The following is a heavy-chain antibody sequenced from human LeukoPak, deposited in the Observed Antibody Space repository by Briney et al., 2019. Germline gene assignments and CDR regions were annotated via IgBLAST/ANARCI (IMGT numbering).Heavy chain of an antibody. Sequence: ASVKVSCKVSGYTLTELSMHRVRQAPGKGLEWMGWISAYNGNTNYAQKLQGRVTMTTDTSTSTAYMELRSLRSDDTAVYYCARVPLDSTMIVAWGQGTLVTVSS. J-gene: IGHJ5*02. CDR1: GYTLTELS. CDR2: ISAYNGNT. V-gene: IGHV1-18*01. CDR3: ARVPLDSTMIVA. D-gene: IGHD3-22*01.